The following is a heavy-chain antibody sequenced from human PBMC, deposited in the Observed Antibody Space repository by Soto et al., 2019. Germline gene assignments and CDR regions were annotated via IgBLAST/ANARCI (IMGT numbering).Heavy chain of an antibody. Sequence: PGGSLRLSCTASGFAFGSYSMNWVRHLPGKGLEWVSFISCRXTTTYYADCVKGRFTISIXNFENSLSLQGKSLRDEDSATYYCARLGYCSGARCNEYFYYYGMDVWGQGTTVTVSS. CDR3: ARLGYCSGARCNEYFYYYGMDV. CDR1: GFAFGSYS. D-gene: IGHD2-2*01. V-gene: IGHV3-48*02. CDR2: ISCRXTTT. J-gene: IGHJ6*02.